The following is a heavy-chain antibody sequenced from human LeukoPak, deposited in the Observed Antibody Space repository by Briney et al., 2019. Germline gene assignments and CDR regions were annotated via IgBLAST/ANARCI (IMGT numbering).Heavy chain of an antibody. J-gene: IGHJ6*03. CDR3: ARPHDTVWFGELPTNYYMDV. V-gene: IGHV3-30*04. CDR2: ISYDGSNK. Sequence: GGSLRLSCAASGFTFSSYAMHWVRQAPGKGLEWVAVISYDGSNKYYADSVKGRFTISRDNSKNTLYLQMNSLRAEDTAVYYCARPHDTVWFGELPTNYYMDVWGKGTTVTVSS. D-gene: IGHD3-10*01. CDR1: GFTFSSYA.